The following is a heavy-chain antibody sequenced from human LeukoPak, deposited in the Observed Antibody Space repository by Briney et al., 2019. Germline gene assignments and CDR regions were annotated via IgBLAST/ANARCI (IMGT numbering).Heavy chain of an antibody. CDR2: INSDGTSI. CDR3: ASNTETTFNY. CDR1: GFTFSRYW. Sequence: GGSLRLSCAASGFTFSRYWMHWVRQAPGKGPEWVPRINSDGTSISYAGSVKGRFTISRDNAKNTLYLQMNSLRVEDTAVYYCASNTETTFNYWGQGTLVTVSS. D-gene: IGHD4-17*01. J-gene: IGHJ4*02. V-gene: IGHV3-74*01.